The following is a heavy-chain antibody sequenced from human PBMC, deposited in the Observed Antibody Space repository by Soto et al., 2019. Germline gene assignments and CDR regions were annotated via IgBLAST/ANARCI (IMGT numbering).Heavy chain of an antibody. D-gene: IGHD2-21*01. Sequence: QVQLVQSGAEVKKPGSSVKVSCKASGGTFSSYAISWVRQAPGQGLEWMGGIIPIFGTANYAQKFQGRGTITGDESPSTASMELSSLRSEDTAVYYWERGEHNWFDPWGQGTLVTVS. CDR2: IIPIFGTA. J-gene: IGHJ5*02. CDR3: ERGEHNWFDP. CDR1: GGTFSSYA. V-gene: IGHV1-69*01.